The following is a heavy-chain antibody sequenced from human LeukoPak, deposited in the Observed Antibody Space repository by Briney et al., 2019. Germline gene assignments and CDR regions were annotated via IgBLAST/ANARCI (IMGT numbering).Heavy chain of an antibody. Sequence: GGSLRLSCAASGFTFSSYAMSWVRQAPGKGLEWVSAISGSGGSTYYADSVKGRFTISRDNSKNTLYLQMNSLRAEDTAVYYCAKGVMGSSDYYYYMDVWGKGTTVTVSS. CDR3: AKGVMGSSDYYYYMDV. CDR2: ISGSGGST. J-gene: IGHJ6*03. CDR1: GFTFSSYA. V-gene: IGHV3-23*01. D-gene: IGHD3-16*01.